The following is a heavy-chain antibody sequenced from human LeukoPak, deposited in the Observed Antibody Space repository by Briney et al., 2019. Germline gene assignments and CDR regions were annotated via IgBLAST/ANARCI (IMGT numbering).Heavy chain of an antibody. CDR2: IKRRIDGGTT. V-gene: IGHV3-15*01. CDR1: GFTFSNTW. J-gene: IGHJ4*02. CDR3: AAQGGSGHLRY. Sequence: PRGSLRLSCAASGFTFSNTWMNWVRQAPGKGLEWVGRIKRRIDGGTTDYAAPVKGRFTVSRDDSINTLYLQMSSLKTEDTAVYYCAAQGGSGHLRYWGQGTLVTV.